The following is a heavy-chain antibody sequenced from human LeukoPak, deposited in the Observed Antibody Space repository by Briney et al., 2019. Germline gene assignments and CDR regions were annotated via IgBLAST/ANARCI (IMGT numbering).Heavy chain of an antibody. J-gene: IGHJ4*02. CDR3: AREGGFFRPLDY. V-gene: IGHV4-4*02. CDR2: IYQSGGT. Sequence: SGTLSLTCAVSGGSISSSNWWSWVRQPPGKGLEGIGEIYQSGGTNCNTSLGSRVTISVDKSKNQFSLKLTSVTAADTAVYYCAREGGFFRPLDYSGQGTLVTVSS. D-gene: IGHD3-3*01. CDR1: GGSISSSNW.